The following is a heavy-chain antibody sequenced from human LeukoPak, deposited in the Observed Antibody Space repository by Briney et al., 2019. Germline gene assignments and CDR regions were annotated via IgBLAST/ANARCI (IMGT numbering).Heavy chain of an antibody. CDR1: GGTFSSYA. CDR3: ASVGDAGVQTGVDY. D-gene: IGHD3-10*01. Sequence: SVKVSCKASGGTFSSYAISWVRQAPGQGLEWMGRIIPILGIANYAQKFQGRVTITADKSTSTAYMELSSLRSEDTAVYYCASVGDAGVQTGVDYWGQGTLVTVSS. V-gene: IGHV1-69*04. CDR2: IIPILGIA. J-gene: IGHJ4*02.